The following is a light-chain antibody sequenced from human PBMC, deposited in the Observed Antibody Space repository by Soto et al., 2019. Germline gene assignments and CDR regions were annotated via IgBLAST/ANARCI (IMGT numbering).Light chain of an antibody. CDR1: QSISSY. Sequence: DIQMTQSPSSLSASVGDRVTITCRAGQSISSYLNWYQQKPGKAPKLLIYAASSLQSGVPSRFSGSGSGTDFTLTISSLQPEDFATYYCQQTYSTLTFGPGTQVDIK. CDR2: AAS. J-gene: IGKJ3*01. V-gene: IGKV1-39*01. CDR3: QQTYSTLT.